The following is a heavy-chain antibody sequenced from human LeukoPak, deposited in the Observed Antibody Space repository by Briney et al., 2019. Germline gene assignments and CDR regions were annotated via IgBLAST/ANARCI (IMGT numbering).Heavy chain of an antibody. V-gene: IGHV3-30*02. CDR1: GFTFSSYG. CDR3: AKDLIATAMADDAFDI. D-gene: IGHD5-18*01. CDR2: IRYDGSNK. Sequence: GGSLRLSCAASGFTFSSYGMHRVRQAPGKGLEWVAFIRYDGSNKYYADSVKGRFTISRDNSKNTLYLQMNSLRAEDTAVYYCAKDLIATAMADDAFDIWGQGTMVTVSS. J-gene: IGHJ3*02.